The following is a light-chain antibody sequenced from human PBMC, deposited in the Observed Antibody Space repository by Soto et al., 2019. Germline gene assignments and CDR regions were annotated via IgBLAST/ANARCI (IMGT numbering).Light chain of an antibody. CDR1: QTISDW. CDR2: EAS. Sequence: DIKLTQSPSTLSASVGDRISITCRASQTISDWLAWYQQKPGKAPKVLIYEASSLEDGVPSMFSGSGSGTEFTLTINSLQAYDFATYYCQEYSSDWTFGQGHKLEV. CDR3: QEYSSDWT. V-gene: IGKV1-5*03. J-gene: IGKJ1*01.